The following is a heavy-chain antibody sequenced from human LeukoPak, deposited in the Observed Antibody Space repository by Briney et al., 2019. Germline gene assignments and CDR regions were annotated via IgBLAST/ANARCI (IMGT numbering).Heavy chain of an antibody. V-gene: IGHV1-24*01. CDR3: AGTVTLNYYYYGMDV. CDR1: GYTLTELS. J-gene: IGHJ6*02. Sequence: ASVKVSCKVSGYTLTELSMHWVRQAPGKGLEWMGGFDPEDGETIYAQKFQGRVTMTEDTSTDTAYMELSSLRSEDTAEYYCAGTVTLNYYYYGMDVWGQGTTVTVSS. D-gene: IGHD4-11*01. CDR2: FDPEDGET.